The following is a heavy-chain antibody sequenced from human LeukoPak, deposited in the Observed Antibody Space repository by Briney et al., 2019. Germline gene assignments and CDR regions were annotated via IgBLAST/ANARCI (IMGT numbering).Heavy chain of an antibody. Sequence: GGSLRLSCAGSGFSVSNYYMNWVRQAPGKGLEWVSLIRDSGETFYADSVKGRFTISRDNSKNTVYPQMNRLRVEDTAVYFCARDRAVTQVWVEFDSWGQGTLVTVSS. D-gene: IGHD3-16*01. CDR2: IRDSGET. CDR1: GFSVSNYY. V-gene: IGHV3-66*03. CDR3: ARDRAVTQVWVEFDS. J-gene: IGHJ5*01.